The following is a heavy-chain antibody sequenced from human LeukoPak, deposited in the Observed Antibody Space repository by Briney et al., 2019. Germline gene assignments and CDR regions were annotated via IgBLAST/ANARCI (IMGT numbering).Heavy chain of an antibody. V-gene: IGHV4-39*01. CDR3: ARPSYSSGWYGPNYYFDY. J-gene: IGHJ4*02. CDR1: GVSISSSSYY. D-gene: IGHD6-19*01. CDR2: IYYSGST. Sequence: KTSETLSLTCTVSGVSISSSSYYWGWIRQPPGKGLEWIGSIYYSGSTYYNPSLKSRVTISVDTSKNQFSLKLSSVTAADTAVYYCARPSYSSGWYGPNYYFDYWGQGTLVTVSS.